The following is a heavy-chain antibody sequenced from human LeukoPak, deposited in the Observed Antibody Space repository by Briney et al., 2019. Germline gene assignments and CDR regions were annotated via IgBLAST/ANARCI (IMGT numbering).Heavy chain of an antibody. V-gene: IGHV3-21*01. CDR3: ARNEVGATNLDY. Sequence: PGGSLRLSCAASGFTFSSYSMNWVRQAPGKGLEWVSSISSSSSYIYYADSVKGRFTISRDNAKNSLYLQMNSLRAEDTAVYYCARNEVGATNLDYWGQGTLVTVSS. CDR2: ISSSSSYI. J-gene: IGHJ4*02. D-gene: IGHD1-26*01. CDR1: GFTFSSYS.